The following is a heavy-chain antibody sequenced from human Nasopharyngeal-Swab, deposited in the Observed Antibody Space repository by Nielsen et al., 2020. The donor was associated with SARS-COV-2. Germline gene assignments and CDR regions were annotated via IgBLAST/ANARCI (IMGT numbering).Heavy chain of an antibody. CDR1: GGTFSSYA. CDR3: ARGVVAATHLFDY. V-gene: IGHV1-69*13. D-gene: IGHD2-15*01. Sequence: SVKVSCKASGGTFSSYAISWVRQAPGQGLEWMGGIVPIFGTANYAQKFQGRVTITADESTSTAYMELSSLRSEDTAVYYCARGVVAATHLFDYWGQGTLVTVSS. J-gene: IGHJ4*02. CDR2: IVPIFGTA.